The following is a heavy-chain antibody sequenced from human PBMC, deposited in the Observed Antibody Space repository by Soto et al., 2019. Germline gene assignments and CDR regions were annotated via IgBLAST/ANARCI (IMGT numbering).Heavy chain of an antibody. D-gene: IGHD1-7*01. Sequence: PGGSLRLSCAASGFTFRNSWMHWVRQAPGKGLVWVSRINNDGTTTDYADSVKGRFTITRDNAKNTVYLQVNNLRAEDTAVYYCARDVSWRGELSWGQGTLVTVSS. CDR3: ARDVSWRGELS. V-gene: IGHV3-74*01. J-gene: IGHJ5*01. CDR2: INNDGTTT. CDR1: GFTFRNSW.